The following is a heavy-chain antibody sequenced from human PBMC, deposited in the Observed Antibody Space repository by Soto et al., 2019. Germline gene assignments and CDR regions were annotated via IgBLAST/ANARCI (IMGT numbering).Heavy chain of an antibody. D-gene: IGHD2-15*01. Sequence: EVPLVETGGGLIQPGGSLRLSCATSGFTVSGTYMTWVRQAPGKGLEWVSVIYSGDSTYYADSVKGRFTISRDNSKITLYLQMNSLRAEDTAIYYCAKGGGSASPLDPWGQGSLVTVSS. CDR3: AKGGGSASPLDP. CDR1: GFTVSGTY. J-gene: IGHJ5*02. V-gene: IGHV3-53*02. CDR2: IYSGDST.